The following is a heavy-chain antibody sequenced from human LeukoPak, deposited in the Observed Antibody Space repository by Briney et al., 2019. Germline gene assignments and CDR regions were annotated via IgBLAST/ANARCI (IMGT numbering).Heavy chain of an antibody. CDR1: GYIFTSYD. Sequence: GASVKVSCKASGYIFTSYDINWVRQATGQGLEWMGWMNPNSGNTGYAQKFQGRVTITRNTSISTAYMELSSLRSEDTAVYYCARGYCSSTSCYLGQNWFDPWGQGTLVTVSS. D-gene: IGHD2-2*01. V-gene: IGHV1-8*03. CDR3: ARGYCSSTSCYLGQNWFDP. J-gene: IGHJ5*02. CDR2: MNPNSGNT.